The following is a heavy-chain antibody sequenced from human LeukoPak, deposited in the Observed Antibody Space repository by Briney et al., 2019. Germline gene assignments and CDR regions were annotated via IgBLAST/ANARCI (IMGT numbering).Heavy chain of an antibody. CDR2: FNYSGST. Sequence: SETLSLTCTVSGGSISSSSYNWVWIPQPPGRGLEGFGSFNYSGSTYYNTSLKSRVTISVDTSKNQFSLKLSSVTAADTAVYYCARETYDILTGSDTTFDYWGQGTLVTVSS. V-gene: IGHV4-39*07. J-gene: IGHJ4*02. CDR1: GGSISSSSYN. CDR3: ARETYDILTGSDTTFDY. D-gene: IGHD3-9*01.